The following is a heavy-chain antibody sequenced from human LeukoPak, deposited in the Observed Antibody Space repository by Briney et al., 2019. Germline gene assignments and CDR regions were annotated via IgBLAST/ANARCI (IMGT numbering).Heavy chain of an antibody. V-gene: IGHV3-48*01. CDR3: ARAMVAGDFDY. J-gene: IGHJ4*02. CDR1: GVTLSTYA. Sequence: GGSLRLSCAASGVTLSTYAMSWARQAPGKGLEWVSYISSSSSTIYYADSVKGRFTISRDNAKNSLYLQMNSLRAEDTAVYYCARAMVAGDFDYWGQGTLVTVSS. CDR2: ISSSSSTI. D-gene: IGHD5-18*01.